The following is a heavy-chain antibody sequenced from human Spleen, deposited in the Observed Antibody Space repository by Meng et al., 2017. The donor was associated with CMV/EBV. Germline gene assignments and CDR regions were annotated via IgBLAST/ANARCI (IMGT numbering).Heavy chain of an antibody. CDR3: ARSKMVIGYGMDV. V-gene: IGHV3-64*02. CDR1: GFTFSSYA. CDR2: ISSNGGST. Sequence: GGSLRLSCAASGFTFSSYAMHWVRQAPGKGLEYVSAISSNGGSTYYADSVKGRFTISRDNSKNTLYLQMGSLRAEDMAVYYCARSKMVIGYGMDVWGQGTTVTVSS. J-gene: IGHJ6*02. D-gene: IGHD3-22*01.